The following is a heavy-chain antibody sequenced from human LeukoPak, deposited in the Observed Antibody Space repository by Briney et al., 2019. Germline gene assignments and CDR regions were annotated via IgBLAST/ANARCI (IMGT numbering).Heavy chain of an antibody. CDR3: ARHPGKHYGDYELY. D-gene: IGHD4-17*01. V-gene: IGHV1-18*01. J-gene: IGHJ4*02. CDR1: GYIFTSYG. CDR2: VTTNNGNT. Sequence: ASVKVFCRASGYIFTSYGISWLRQDPAQGLEWLGWVTTNNGNTYYAQNLRGRVTMTTDTSATTAYMELRSLRSDDTALYYCARHPGKHYGDYELYWGQGTLVTVSS.